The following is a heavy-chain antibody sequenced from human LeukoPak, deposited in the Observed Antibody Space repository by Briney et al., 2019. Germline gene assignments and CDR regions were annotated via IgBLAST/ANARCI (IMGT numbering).Heavy chain of an antibody. CDR2: ISSSGSTI. CDR3: ARDRRYCSGGSCYFPPR. D-gene: IGHD2-15*01. V-gene: IGHV3-48*03. Sequence: GGSLRLSCAASGFTFSSYEMNWVRQAPGKGLEWVSYISSSGSTIYYADSLKGRFTISRDNAKNSLYLQMNSLRAEDTAVYYCARDRRYCSGGSCYFPPRWGQGTLVTVSS. J-gene: IGHJ4*02. CDR1: GFTFSSYE.